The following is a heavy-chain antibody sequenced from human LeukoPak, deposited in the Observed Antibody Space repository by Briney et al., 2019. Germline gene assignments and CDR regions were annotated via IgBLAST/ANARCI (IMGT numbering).Heavy chain of an antibody. D-gene: IGHD4-17*01. V-gene: IGHV3-48*03. CDR2: ISSSGSTI. CDR1: GFTFSSYE. Sequence: GGSLRLSCAASGFTFSSYEMNWVRQAPGKGLEWVSYISSSGSTIYYADSVKGRFTISRDNAENSLYLQMNSLRAEDTAVYYCARLPGDYGDHDFDYWGQGTLVTVSS. J-gene: IGHJ4*02. CDR3: ARLPGDYGDHDFDY.